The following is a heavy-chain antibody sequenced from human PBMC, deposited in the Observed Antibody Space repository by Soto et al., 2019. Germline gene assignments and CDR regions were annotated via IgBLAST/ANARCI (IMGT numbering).Heavy chain of an antibody. CDR1: GGSISSGGYS. V-gene: IGHV4-30-2*01. J-gene: IGHJ4*02. D-gene: IGHD1-26*01. CDR2: IYHSGST. CDR3: ARDSGSWGFDY. Sequence: QLQLQESGSGLVKPSQTLSLTCAVSGGSISSGGYSWSWIRQPPGKGLEWIGYIYHSGSTYYNPSLIRRVTISVDRAKNQFSLKVSSVTAADTAVYYCARDSGSWGFDYWGQGTLVTVSS.